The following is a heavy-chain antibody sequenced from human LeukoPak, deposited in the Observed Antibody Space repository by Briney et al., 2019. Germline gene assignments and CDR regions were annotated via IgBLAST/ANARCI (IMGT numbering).Heavy chain of an antibody. CDR2: IVRSPSTYI. Sequence: GGSLRLSCAGSGFTFSTYSMNWVRQAPGKGLEWVSSIVRSPSTYIYYADSVKGRFTISRDNAKNSLYLQMNSLRAEDTALYFCARDFERNGDFHAFDIWGQGTMVTVSS. V-gene: IGHV3-21*01. J-gene: IGHJ3*02. D-gene: IGHD4-17*01. CDR3: ARDFERNGDFHAFDI. CDR1: GFTFSTYS.